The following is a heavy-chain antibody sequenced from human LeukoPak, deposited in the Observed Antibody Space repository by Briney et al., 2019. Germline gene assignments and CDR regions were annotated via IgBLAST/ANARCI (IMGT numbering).Heavy chain of an antibody. D-gene: IGHD6-19*01. CDR1: GFTFSSYW. CDR2: INSDGRSR. J-gene: IGHJ5*02. Sequence: GGSLRLSCAASGFTFSSYWMHWVRQVPGKGLVWVSRINSDGRSRSYVDSVMGRFTISRDNAKNTLYLQLDSLRAEDTAVYYCARGLAVAGSSWFDPWGQGTLVTVSS. CDR3: ARGLAVAGSSWFDP. V-gene: IGHV3-74*01.